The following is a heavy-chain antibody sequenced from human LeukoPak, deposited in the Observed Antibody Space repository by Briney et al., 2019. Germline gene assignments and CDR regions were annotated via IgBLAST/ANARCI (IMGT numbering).Heavy chain of an antibody. CDR2: IISSSSYI. D-gene: IGHD4-17*01. V-gene: IGHV3-21*01. CDR3: ARAALSVGHYLHDAFDL. Sequence: GGCLRPSCAGFGFTFISYSMNWVRQAPGKGVEWVSAIISSSSYIYYADSVKGRFTLSRDNAKNSLYLQMNSLRAEDTAVYYCARAALSVGHYLHDAFDLWGQGTMVTVSS. J-gene: IGHJ3*01. CDR1: GFTFISYS.